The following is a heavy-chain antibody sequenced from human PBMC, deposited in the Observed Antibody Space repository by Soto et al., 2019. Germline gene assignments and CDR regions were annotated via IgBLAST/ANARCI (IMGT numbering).Heavy chain of an antibody. V-gene: IGHV6-1*01. J-gene: IGHJ5*01. CDR2: TYFRSKWYN. Sequence: SQTLSVTCVISGDSVSSSRVTWNWIRQSPSRGLEWLGRTYFRSKWYNDYAESVRSRITIDPDTSKNQFSLHLNSVTPEDTAVYYCVRLVGNSWLDFWGQGTLVTVSS. D-gene: IGHD2-2*01. CDR1: GDSVSSSRVT. CDR3: VRLVGNSWLDF.